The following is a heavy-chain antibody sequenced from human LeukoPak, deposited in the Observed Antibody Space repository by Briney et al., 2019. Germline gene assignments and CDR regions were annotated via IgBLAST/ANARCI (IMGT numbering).Heavy chain of an antibody. J-gene: IGHJ4*02. Sequence: PGGTLRLSCVASGFTFSSYAMSWVRQAPGKGLEWVSTIGGTGVRTYYADSVKGRFTISRDNSKNTLYLQMNSLRAEDTAVYYCAKADYGDHVYYFDYWGQGTLVTVSS. CDR2: IGGTGVRT. V-gene: IGHV3-23*01. CDR1: GFTFSSYA. CDR3: AKADYGDHVYYFDY. D-gene: IGHD4-17*01.